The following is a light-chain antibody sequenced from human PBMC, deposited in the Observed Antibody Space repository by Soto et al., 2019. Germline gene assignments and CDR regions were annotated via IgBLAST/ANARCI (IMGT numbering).Light chain of an antibody. V-gene: IGKV1-27*01. CDR1: QGISNY. Sequence: DIQMTQSPSSLSASVGDRVTITCRASQGISNYLAWYQQKPGKVPKLLIYAASTLQSGVPSRFSGSGSGTDFTLTISSLQPEDVATYYCQKYNSAPRGFTFGPGTKVYIK. CDR3: QKYNSAPRGFT. J-gene: IGKJ3*01. CDR2: AAS.